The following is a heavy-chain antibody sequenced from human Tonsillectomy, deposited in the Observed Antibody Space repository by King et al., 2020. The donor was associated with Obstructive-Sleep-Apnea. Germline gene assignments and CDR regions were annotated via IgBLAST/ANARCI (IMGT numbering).Heavy chain of an antibody. V-gene: IGHV3-74*01. CDR1: GFTFSSYW. CDR2: INSDGSST. CDR3: AREREYSSSWLEPFDY. Sequence: VQLVESGGGLVQPGGSLRLSCAASGFTFSSYWMHWVRQAPGKGLVWVSRINSDGSSTSYADSVKGRFTIARDNAKNTLYLQMNSLRAEDTAVYYCAREREYSSSWLEPFDYWGQGTLVTVSS. J-gene: IGHJ4*02. D-gene: IGHD6-13*01.